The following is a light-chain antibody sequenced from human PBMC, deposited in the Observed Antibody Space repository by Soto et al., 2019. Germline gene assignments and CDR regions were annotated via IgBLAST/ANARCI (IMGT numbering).Light chain of an antibody. J-gene: IGKJ2*01. Sequence: DIVMTQSPDSLAVSLGERATINCKSSQSLLYSSDNRNSLAWYQQQPGQPPKLLIYWAFTRESGVPDRFSGSGSGTDFTLTISSLQAEDVAVYYCQQDYSAPPTLGQGNNLEIK. CDR3: QQDYSAPPT. V-gene: IGKV4-1*01. CDR2: WAF. CDR1: QSLLYSSDNRNS.